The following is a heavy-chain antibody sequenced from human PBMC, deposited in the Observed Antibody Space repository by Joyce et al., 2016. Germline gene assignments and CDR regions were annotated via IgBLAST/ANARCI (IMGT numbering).Heavy chain of an antibody. CDR3: GRVDPTEQPIDY. D-gene: IGHD6-13*01. V-gene: IGHV3-21*01. CDR2: IRDNSRFI. Sequence: EVQLVESGGGLVKPGGSLRLSCAASGFAFSTYTMSWVRQAPGKGLEGVSSIRDNSRFIYYADSLKGRFTSSRDNAKNSLYLQMNSLRAEDTAVYYCGRVDPTEQPIDYWGQGTLVTVSS. J-gene: IGHJ4*02. CDR1: GFAFSTYT.